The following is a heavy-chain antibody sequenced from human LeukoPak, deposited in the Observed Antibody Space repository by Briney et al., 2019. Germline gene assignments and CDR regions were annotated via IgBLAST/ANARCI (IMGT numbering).Heavy chain of an antibody. Sequence: PGRSLRLSCAASGFTFSSYAMHWVRQAPGKGLEWVSAISGSGGSTYYADSVKGRFTISRDNSKNTLYLQMNSLRAEDTAVYYCAKDTWIQLWSYAFDIWGQGTMVTVSS. CDR1: GFTFSSYA. V-gene: IGHV3-23*01. CDR3: AKDTWIQLWSYAFDI. D-gene: IGHD5-18*01. CDR2: ISGSGGST. J-gene: IGHJ3*02.